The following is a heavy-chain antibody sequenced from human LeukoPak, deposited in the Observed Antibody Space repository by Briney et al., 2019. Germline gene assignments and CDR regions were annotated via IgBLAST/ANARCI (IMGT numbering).Heavy chain of an antibody. Sequence: GGSLRLSCAASGFTFSSYGMHWVRQAPGKGLEWVAVIWYDGSNKYYADSVKGRFTISRDNSKNTLYLQMNNLRAEDTAVYYCAGPDCSGGSCYSAYYYYYGMDVWGQGTTVTVSS. CDR2: IWYDGSNK. CDR1: GFTFSSYG. D-gene: IGHD2-15*01. V-gene: IGHV3-33*01. CDR3: AGPDCSGGSCYSAYYYYYGMDV. J-gene: IGHJ6*02.